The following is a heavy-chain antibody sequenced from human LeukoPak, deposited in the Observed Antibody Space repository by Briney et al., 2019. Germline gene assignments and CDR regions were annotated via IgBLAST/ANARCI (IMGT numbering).Heavy chain of an antibody. J-gene: IGHJ3*02. V-gene: IGHV1-18*01. Sequence: GASVKVSCKTSGFSFPSFGISWVRQAPGQGLEWMGWISGSGGETNSAQKFQGRVTMTRDTSISTAYMELSRLRSDDTAVYYCARDQQTDFWSGYSIAPYSDAFDIWGQGTMVTVSS. CDR2: ISGSGGET. CDR1: GFSFPSFG. CDR3: ARDQQTDFWSGYSIAPYSDAFDI. D-gene: IGHD3-3*01.